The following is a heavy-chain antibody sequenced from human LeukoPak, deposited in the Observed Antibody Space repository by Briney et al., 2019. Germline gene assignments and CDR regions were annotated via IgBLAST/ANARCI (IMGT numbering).Heavy chain of an antibody. CDR3: TRQTPDYYDSSVTPN. Sequence: PGGSLRLSCAASGFTFSGSAMHWVRQASGGWREWVGPIRSKANSYATAYAASVTGRFTISRDDSKNTAYMQMNSLKTEDTAVYFCTRQTPDYYDSSVTPNSGQGTLVTVSS. CDR2: IRSKANSYAT. CDR1: GFTFSGSA. J-gene: IGHJ4*02. D-gene: IGHD3-22*01. V-gene: IGHV3-73*01.